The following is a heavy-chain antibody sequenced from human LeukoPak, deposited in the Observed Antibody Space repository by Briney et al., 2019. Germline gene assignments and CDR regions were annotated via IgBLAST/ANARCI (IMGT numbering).Heavy chain of an antibody. V-gene: IGHV1-69*06. J-gene: IGHJ6*03. CDR1: GGTFSSYA. CDR2: IIPIFGTA. Sequence: SVKVSCKASGGTFSSYAISWVRQAPGQGLEWMGGIIPIFGTANYAQKFQGRVTITADKSTSTAYMELSSLRSEDTAVYYCARAVADYGDYGGRGGYLADYYYYYYMDVWGKGTTVTVSS. CDR3: ARAVADYGDYGGRGGYLADYYYYYYMDV. D-gene: IGHD4-17*01.